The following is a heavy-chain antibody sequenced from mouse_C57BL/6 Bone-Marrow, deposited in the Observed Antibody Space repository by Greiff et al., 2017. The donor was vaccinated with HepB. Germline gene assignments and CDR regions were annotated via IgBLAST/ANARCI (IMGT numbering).Heavy chain of an antibody. CDR3: ARGRWLWNYAMDY. J-gene: IGHJ4*01. V-gene: IGHV1-50*01. CDR2: IDPSDSYT. Sequence: VQLQQPGAELVKPGASVKLSCKASGYTFTSYWMQWVKQRPGQGLEWIGEIDPSDSYTNYHQKFKGKATLTVDTSSSTAYMQLSSLTSEDSAVYYCARGRWLWNYAMDYWGQGTSVTVSS. CDR1: GYTFTSYW. D-gene: IGHD1-1*02.